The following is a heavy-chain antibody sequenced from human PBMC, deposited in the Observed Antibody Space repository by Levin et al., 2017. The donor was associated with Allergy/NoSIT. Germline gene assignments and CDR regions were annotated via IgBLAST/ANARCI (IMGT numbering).Heavy chain of an antibody. CDR1: GGSISSYY. Sequence: SETLSLTCTVSGGSISSYYWSWIRQPPGKGLEWIGYIYYSGSTNYNPSLKSRVTISVDTSKNQFSLKLSSVTAADTAVYYCARLGIAAAGTGWFDPWGQGTLVTVSS. CDR3: ARLGIAAAGTGWFDP. D-gene: IGHD6-13*01. J-gene: IGHJ5*02. V-gene: IGHV4-59*01. CDR2: IYYSGST.